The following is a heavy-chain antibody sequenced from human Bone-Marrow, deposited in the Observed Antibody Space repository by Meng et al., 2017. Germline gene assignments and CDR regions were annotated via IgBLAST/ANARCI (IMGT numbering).Heavy chain of an antibody. CDR1: GYSFTSYW. Sequence: GGSLRLSCKGSGYSFTSYWIGWVRQMPGKGLEWMGIIYPGDSDTRYSPSFQGQVTISADKSISTAYLQWSSLKASDTAMYYCARPLSSTGDSVYWGQGTLVTVSS. J-gene: IGHJ4*02. V-gene: IGHV5-51*01. D-gene: IGHD2-21*02. CDR2: IYPGDSDT. CDR3: ARPLSSTGDSVY.